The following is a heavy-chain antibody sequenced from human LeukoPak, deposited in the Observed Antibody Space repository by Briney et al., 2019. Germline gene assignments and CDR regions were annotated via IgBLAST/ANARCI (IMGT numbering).Heavy chain of an antibody. J-gene: IGHJ5*01. D-gene: IGHD2-2*01. V-gene: IGHV3-30*02. CDR3: ARFTSSLYGVDS. Sequence: GGSLRLSCAASGFTFSTYGMHWVRQAPGKGLEWVAFVRYDGSKKYYTNSVKGRFTISRDNSKNTLYLQMNSLRAEDTAVYYCARFTSSLYGVDSWGQGTLVTVSS. CDR1: GFTFSTYG. CDR2: VRYDGSKK.